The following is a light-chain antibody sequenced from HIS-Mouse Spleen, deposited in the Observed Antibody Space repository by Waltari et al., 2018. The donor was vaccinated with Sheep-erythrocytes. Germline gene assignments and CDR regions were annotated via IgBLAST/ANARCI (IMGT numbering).Light chain of an antibody. CDR1: RSNIGSNT. CDR2: SNN. CDR3: AAWDDSLNGYV. V-gene: IGLV1-44*01. J-gene: IGLJ1*01. Sequence: QSVLTQPPSASGTPGPRVPIPCSGSRSNIGSNTVNWYQQLPGTAPKLLIYSNNQRPSGVPDRFSGSKSGTSASLAISGLQSEDEADYYCAAWDDSLNGYVFGTGTKVTVL.